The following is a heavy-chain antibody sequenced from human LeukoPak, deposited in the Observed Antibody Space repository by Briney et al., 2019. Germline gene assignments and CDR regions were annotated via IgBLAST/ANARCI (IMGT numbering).Heavy chain of an antibody. Sequence: SETLSLTCTVSGGSISSYYWSWIRQPPGKGLEWIGYIYYSCSTNYNPSLKSRVTISVDTSKNQFSLKLSSVTAADTAVYYCARLVPRYGSGSQSDYWGQGTLVTVSS. D-gene: IGHD3-10*01. J-gene: IGHJ4*02. CDR3: ARLVPRYGSGSQSDY. CDR1: GGSISSYY. V-gene: IGHV4-59*12. CDR2: IYYSCST.